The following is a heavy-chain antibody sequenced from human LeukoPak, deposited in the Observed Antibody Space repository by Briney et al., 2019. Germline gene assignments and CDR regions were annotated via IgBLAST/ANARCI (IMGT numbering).Heavy chain of an antibody. CDR1: GFTFSSYA. Sequence: GGSLRLSCAASGFTFSSYAMSWVRQAPGKGLAWVSAISGSGGSTYYADSVKGRFTISRDNSKNTLYLQMNSLRAEDTAVYYCASHGGSGSSNWFDPWGQGTLVTVSS. CDR3: ASHGGSGSSNWFDP. CDR2: ISGSGGST. V-gene: IGHV3-23*01. J-gene: IGHJ5*02. D-gene: IGHD3-10*01.